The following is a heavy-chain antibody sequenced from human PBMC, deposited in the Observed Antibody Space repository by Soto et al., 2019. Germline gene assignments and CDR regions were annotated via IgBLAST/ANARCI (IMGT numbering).Heavy chain of an antibody. CDR1: GGTFSSYA. Sequence: QVQLVQSGAEVKKPGSSVKVSCKASGGTFSSYAISWVRQAPGQGLEWMGGIIPIFGTANYAQKFQGRVTIAADESTSTAYMELSSLRSEDRAVYYCARDPAGWDGYNYFDYWGQGTLVTVSS. V-gene: IGHV1-69*12. D-gene: IGHD5-12*01. CDR2: IIPIFGTA. CDR3: ARDPAGWDGYNYFDY. J-gene: IGHJ4*02.